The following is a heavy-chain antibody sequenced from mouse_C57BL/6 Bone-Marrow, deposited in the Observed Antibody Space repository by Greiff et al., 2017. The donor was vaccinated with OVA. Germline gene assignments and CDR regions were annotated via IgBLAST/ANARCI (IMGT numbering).Heavy chain of an antibody. CDR3: ARGGPLLFAY. CDR2: ISDGGSYT. Sequence: EVKLVESGGGLVKPGGSLKLSCAASGFTFSSYAMSWVRQTPEKRLEWVATISDGGSYTYYPDNVKGRVTISRDNAKNNRYLQMSHLKSEDTAMYYCARGGPLLFAYWGQGTLVTVSA. D-gene: IGHD2-10*01. J-gene: IGHJ3*01. V-gene: IGHV5-4*03. CDR1: GFTFSSYA.